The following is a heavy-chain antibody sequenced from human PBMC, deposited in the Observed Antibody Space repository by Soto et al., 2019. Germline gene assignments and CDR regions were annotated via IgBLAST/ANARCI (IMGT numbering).Heavy chain of an antibody. V-gene: IGHV1-69*01. D-gene: IGHD3-22*01. CDR2: SIPVFQTA. CDR1: GGLFSSYP. J-gene: IGHJ4*02. Sequence: QEQLGQSGAEVKKPGSSVKVSCKASGGLFSSYPISWVRQVPGQGLEWMGGSIPVFQTAYYTQRFQGSVTITAEESTNTAYMELSSLRSEDTAIYYCARGGSGYTWFNEFWGQGTLVTVSS. CDR3: ARGGSGYTWFNEF.